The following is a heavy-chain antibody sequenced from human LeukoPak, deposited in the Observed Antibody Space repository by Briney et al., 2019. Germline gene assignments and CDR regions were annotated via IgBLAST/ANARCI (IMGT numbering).Heavy chain of an antibody. Sequence: GGSLRLSCAASGFTVSSNYMSWVRQAPGKGLEWVSVIYSGGSTYYADSVKGRFTISRDNSKNTLYVQMNSLRAEDTAVYYCARLLVPYYYMDVWGKGTTVTVSS. J-gene: IGHJ6*03. D-gene: IGHD3-22*01. CDR2: IYSGGST. V-gene: IGHV3-53*01. CDR3: ARLLVPYYYMDV. CDR1: GFTVSSNY.